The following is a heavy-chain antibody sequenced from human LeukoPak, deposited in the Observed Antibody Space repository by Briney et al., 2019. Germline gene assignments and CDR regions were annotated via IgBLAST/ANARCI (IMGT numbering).Heavy chain of an antibody. Sequence: SETLSLTCTVSGGTISSYYWSWIRQRPGKGSEWIGYIYYSGSTNYNPSLKGRVTMSVDTSKNQISLRLYSVTAADTAVYYCVREGYDSSGYYLDSWGQGTLVTVSS. CDR1: GGTISSYY. CDR3: VREGYDSSGYYLDS. V-gene: IGHV4-59*01. D-gene: IGHD3-22*01. CDR2: IYYSGST. J-gene: IGHJ4*02.